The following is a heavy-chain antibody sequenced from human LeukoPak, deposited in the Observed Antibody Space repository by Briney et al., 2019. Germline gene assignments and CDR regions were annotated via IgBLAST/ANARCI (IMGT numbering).Heavy chain of an antibody. D-gene: IGHD3-10*01. CDR3: AYYYGSGSYYSLFDY. CDR1: GFIVSSNY. V-gene: IGHV3-30*02. J-gene: IGHJ4*02. CDR2: IRYDGSNK. Sequence: PGGSLRLSCAASGFIVSSNYMSWVRQAPGKGLEWVAFIRYDGSNKYYADSVKGRFTISRDNSKNTLYLQMNSLRAEDTAVYYCAYYYGSGSYYSLFDYWGQGTLVTVSS.